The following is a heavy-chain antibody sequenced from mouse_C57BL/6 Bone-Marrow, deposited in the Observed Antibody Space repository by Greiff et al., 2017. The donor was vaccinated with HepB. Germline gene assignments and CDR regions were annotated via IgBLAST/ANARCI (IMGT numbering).Heavy chain of an antibody. CDR1: GFSFTSYG. J-gene: IGHJ3*01. Sequence: VQLQQSGPGLVQPSQSLSITCTVSGFSFTSYGVHWVRQSPGKGLEWLGVIWSGGSTDYNAALISRLSISKDNSKSQVFFKMNSLQADDTAIYYCARRNYGNYGAWFAYWGQGTLVTVSA. CDR2: IWSGGST. V-gene: IGHV2-2*01. D-gene: IGHD2-1*01. CDR3: ARRNYGNYGAWFAY.